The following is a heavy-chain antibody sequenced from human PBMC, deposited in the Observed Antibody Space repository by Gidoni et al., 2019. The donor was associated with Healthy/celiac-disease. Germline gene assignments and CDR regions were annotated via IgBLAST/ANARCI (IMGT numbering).Heavy chain of an antibody. CDR2: IIPIFGTA. D-gene: IGHD2-2*01. V-gene: IGHV1-69*01. CDR1: GGTFSSYA. CDR3: ATHLGYCSSTSCPPYYYYYYMDV. J-gene: IGHJ6*03. Sequence: QVQLVQSGAEVKKPGSSVKVSCKASGGTFSSYAISWVRQAPGQGLEWMGGIIPIFGTANYAQKFQGRVTITADESTSTAYMELSSLRSEDTAVYYCATHLGYCSSTSCPPYYYYYYMDVWGKGTTVTVSS.